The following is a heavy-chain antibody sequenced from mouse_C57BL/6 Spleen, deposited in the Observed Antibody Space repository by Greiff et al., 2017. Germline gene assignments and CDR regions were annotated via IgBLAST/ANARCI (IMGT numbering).Heavy chain of an antibody. V-gene: IGHV5-9-1*02. D-gene: IGHD1-1*01. CDR2: ISSGGDYI. CDR3: TRDPLLDYGSSYGAMDY. Sequence: EVKLLESGEGLVKPGGSLKLSCAASGFTFSSYAMSWVRQTPEKRLEWVAYISSGGDYIYYPDTVKGRFTISRDNARNTLYLQMSSLKSEDTAMYYCTRDPLLDYGSSYGAMDYWGQGTSVTVSS. J-gene: IGHJ4*01. CDR1: GFTFSSYA.